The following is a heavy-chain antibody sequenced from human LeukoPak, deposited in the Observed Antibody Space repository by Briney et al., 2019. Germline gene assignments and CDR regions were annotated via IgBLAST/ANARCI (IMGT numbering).Heavy chain of an antibody. V-gene: IGHV7-4-1*02. CDR2: INTNTGNP. Sequence: ASVKVSYKASGYTFTSYAMNWVRQAPGQGLEWMGWINTNTGNPTYAQGFTGRFVFSLDTSVSTAYLQISSLKAEDTAVYYCAREGNYYDSSGYYYSDNWFDPWGQGTLVTVSS. J-gene: IGHJ5*02. CDR1: GYTFTSYA. CDR3: AREGNYYDSSGYYYSDNWFDP. D-gene: IGHD3-22*01.